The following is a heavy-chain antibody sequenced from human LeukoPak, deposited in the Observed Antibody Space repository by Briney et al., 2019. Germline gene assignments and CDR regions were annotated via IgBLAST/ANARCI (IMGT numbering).Heavy chain of an antibody. Sequence: SGRSLRLSCAASGFTFDDYAMHWVRQAPGKGLEWVSGISWNCGSIGYADSVKGRFTISRDNAKNSLYLQMNSLRAEDTALYYCAKDPAAGRRNSFDYWGQGTLVTVSS. CDR3: AKDPAAGRRNSFDY. CDR1: GFTFDDYA. V-gene: IGHV3-9*01. J-gene: IGHJ4*02. CDR2: ISWNCGSI. D-gene: IGHD6-13*01.